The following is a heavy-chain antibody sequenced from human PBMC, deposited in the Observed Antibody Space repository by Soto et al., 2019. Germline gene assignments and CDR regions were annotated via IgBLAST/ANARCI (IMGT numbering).Heavy chain of an antibody. CDR2: ISYDGSNK. CDR1: GFTFSSYG. V-gene: IGHV3-30*03. Sequence: LRLSCAASGFTFSSYGMHWVRQAPGKGLEWVAVISYDGSNKYYADSVKGRFTISRDNSKNTLHLQMNSLRAEDTAVYYCARQYYDILTGYFLFDYWGQGTLVTVSS. D-gene: IGHD3-9*01. J-gene: IGHJ4*02. CDR3: ARQYYDILTGYFLFDY.